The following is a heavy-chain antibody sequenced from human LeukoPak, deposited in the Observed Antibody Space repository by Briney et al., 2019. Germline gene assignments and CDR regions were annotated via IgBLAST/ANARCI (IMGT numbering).Heavy chain of an antibody. Sequence: PGGSLRLSCAASGFTFSNYAMHWVRQAPGKGLEWMAVMSYDGSHIYYADSVKGRFTISRDNAKNSLYLQMNSLRAEDTAVYYCARSSPRQSDFWSGPYDYWGQGTLVTVSS. CDR3: ARSSPRQSDFWSGPYDY. CDR1: GFTFSNYA. CDR2: MSYDGSHI. V-gene: IGHV3-30-3*01. J-gene: IGHJ4*02. D-gene: IGHD3-3*01.